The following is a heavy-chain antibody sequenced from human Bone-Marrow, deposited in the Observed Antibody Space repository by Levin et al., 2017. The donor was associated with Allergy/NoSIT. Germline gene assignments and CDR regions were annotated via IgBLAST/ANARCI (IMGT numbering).Heavy chain of an antibody. CDR2: ITSDGSNK. CDR3: TSRGDMDV. V-gene: IGHV3-30*03. CDR1: GLSFSNYG. Sequence: GESLKISCAASGLSFSNYGMHWVRQAPGKGLEWVALITSDGSNKYYADSVRGRFTVSRDNFRDTLYLQMDSLRAEDTAVYYCTSRGDMDVWGLGTTVTVSS. J-gene: IGHJ6*02.